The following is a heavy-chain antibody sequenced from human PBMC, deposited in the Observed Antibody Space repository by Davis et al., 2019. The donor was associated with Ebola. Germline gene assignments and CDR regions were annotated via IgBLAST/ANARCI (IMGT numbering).Heavy chain of an antibody. CDR3: ARGGVRLRFGIIDY. J-gene: IGHJ4*02. CDR1: GGSISSSSYY. V-gene: IGHV4-39*01. D-gene: IGHD3-3*01. CDR2: IYYSGST. Sequence: SETLSLTCTVSGGSISSSSYYWGWIRQPPGKGLEWIGSIYYSGSTYYNPSLKSRVTISVDTSKNQFSLKLSSVTAADTAVYYCARGGVRLRFGIIDYWGQGILVIVSS.